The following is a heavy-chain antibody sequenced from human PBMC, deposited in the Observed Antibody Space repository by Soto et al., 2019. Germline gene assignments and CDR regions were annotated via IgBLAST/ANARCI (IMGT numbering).Heavy chain of an antibody. CDR3: AKGQYYYDSSGYYHFDY. J-gene: IGHJ4*02. D-gene: IGHD3-22*01. V-gene: IGHV3-30*18. CDR2: ISYDGSNK. Sequence: GGSLRLSCAASGFTFSSYGMHWVRQAPGKGLEWVAVISYDGSNKYYADSVKGRFTISRDNSKNTLYLQMNSLRAEDTAVYYCAKGQYYYDSSGYYHFDYWGQGTLVTVSS. CDR1: GFTFSSYG.